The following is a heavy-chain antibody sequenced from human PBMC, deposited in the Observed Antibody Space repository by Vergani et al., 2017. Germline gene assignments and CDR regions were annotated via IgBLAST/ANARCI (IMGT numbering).Heavy chain of an antibody. V-gene: IGHV4-59*11. CDR1: FDSIRNLY. CDR2: IHYSENT. D-gene: IGHD6-19*01. J-gene: IGHJ5*02. CDR3: VSDTHSGQRADR. Sequence: QVQLQESGPGLVKSSETLSLTCSVSFDSIRNLYCNWIRQPPGKGLEWIGSIHYSENTNYNPSLKTRVTISVDTSKNQFSLTLTSVTAADTAVYYCVSDTHSGQRADRWGQGILVTVTS.